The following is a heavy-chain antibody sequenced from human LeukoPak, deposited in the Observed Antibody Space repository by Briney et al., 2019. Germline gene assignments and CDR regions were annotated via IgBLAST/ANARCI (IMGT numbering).Heavy chain of an antibody. V-gene: IGHV4-39*07. Sequence: SETLSLTCTVSGGSISSTSYYWGWIRQPPGKGLEWIGSIYYSGSSYYNPSLKSRVTISIDTFENQFSLNLNSVTAADTAVYYCAREGIAAAFDYWGQGTLVTVSS. CDR3: AREGIAAAFDY. D-gene: IGHD6-13*01. J-gene: IGHJ4*02. CDR2: IYYSGSS. CDR1: GGSISSTSYY.